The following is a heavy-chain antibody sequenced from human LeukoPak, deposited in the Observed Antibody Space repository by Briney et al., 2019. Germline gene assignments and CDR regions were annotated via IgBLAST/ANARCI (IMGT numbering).Heavy chain of an antibody. V-gene: IGHV4-59*11. CDR3: ARVSVGGTGPDS. J-gene: IGHJ5*01. CDR2: IFYSGSA. CDR1: GGSISTHY. Sequence: TSETLSLTCTVSGGSISTHYWRWIRQPPGKGLEWVGFIFYSGSATYNPSLQRRVTISLDTPNTQFSLTLSSVTAADTAVYYCARVSVGGTGPDSWGQGALVTVAS. D-gene: IGHD1-14*01.